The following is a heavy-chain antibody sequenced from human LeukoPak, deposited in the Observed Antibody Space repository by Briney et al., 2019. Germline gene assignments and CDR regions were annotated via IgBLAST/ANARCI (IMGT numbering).Heavy chain of an antibody. V-gene: IGHV4-31*03. CDR1: GGSISSGGYY. CDR3: ARVWSGYSNNWFDP. Sequence: PSQTLSLTRTVSGGSISSGGYYWSWIRQHPGKGLEWIGYIYYSGSTYYNPSLKSRVSISVDTSKNQFSLKLSSVTAADTAVYYCARVWSGYSNNWFDPWGQGTLVTVSS. CDR2: IYYSGST. D-gene: IGHD3-3*01. J-gene: IGHJ5*02.